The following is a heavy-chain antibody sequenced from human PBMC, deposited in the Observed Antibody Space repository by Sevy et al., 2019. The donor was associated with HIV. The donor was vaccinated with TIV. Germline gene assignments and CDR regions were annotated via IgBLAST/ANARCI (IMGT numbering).Heavy chain of an antibody. Sequence: GGSLRLSCAASGFTFSNYAMNWVRQAPGKALEWVSGISGSGGSGDKTNYADSVKGRFTISRDDSKNSLYLQLNSLRAEDTAIYYCAMNYDSSGYFDYWGQGTLVTVSS. V-gene: IGHV3-23*01. CDR2: ISGSGGSGDKT. CDR1: GFTFSNYA. J-gene: IGHJ4*02. D-gene: IGHD3-22*01. CDR3: AMNYDSSGYFDY.